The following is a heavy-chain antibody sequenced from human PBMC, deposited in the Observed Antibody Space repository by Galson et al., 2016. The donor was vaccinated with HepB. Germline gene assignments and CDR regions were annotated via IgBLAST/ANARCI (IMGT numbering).Heavy chain of an antibody. J-gene: IGHJ4*02. Sequence: ETLSLTCAVYGGSFSGFYWSWIRQSPGKGLQWIGDVNPGGSTRYNPSLKSRVTISADTSKNRFSLKPGDVTAADTSVYYCARWPLGYCPSAACYTKDYCGQGILVTVSS. V-gene: IGHV4-34*01. CDR3: ARWPLGYCPSAACYTKDY. CDR1: GGSFSGFY. D-gene: IGHD2-2*02. CDR2: VNPGGST.